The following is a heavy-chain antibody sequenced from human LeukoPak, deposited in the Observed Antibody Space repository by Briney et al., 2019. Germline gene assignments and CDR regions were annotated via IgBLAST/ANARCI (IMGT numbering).Heavy chain of an antibody. CDR2: IYYSGST. J-gene: IGHJ4*02. Sequence: SETLSLTCTVSGGSINNYYWSWIRQPPGKGLESIGYIYYSGSTNYNPSLKSRVTISVDTSKNQFSLKLSSVTAADTAVYYCARPTSSWFFDYWGQGTLVTVSS. CDR1: GGSINNYY. D-gene: IGHD6-13*01. V-gene: IGHV4-59*08. CDR3: ARPTSSWFFDY.